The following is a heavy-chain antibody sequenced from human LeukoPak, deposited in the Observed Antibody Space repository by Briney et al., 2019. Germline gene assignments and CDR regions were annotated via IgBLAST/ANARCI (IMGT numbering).Heavy chain of an antibody. CDR3: ARSALTIVVVVAADEYYFDY. J-gene: IGHJ4*02. Sequence: ASVKVSCKASGYTFTSYGISWVRQAPGQGLEWMGIINPSGGSTSYAQKFQGRVTMTRDTSTSTVYMELSSLRSEDTAVYYCARSALTIVVVVAADEYYFDYWGQGTLVTVSS. CDR1: GYTFTSYG. V-gene: IGHV1-46*03. D-gene: IGHD2-15*01. CDR2: INPSGGST.